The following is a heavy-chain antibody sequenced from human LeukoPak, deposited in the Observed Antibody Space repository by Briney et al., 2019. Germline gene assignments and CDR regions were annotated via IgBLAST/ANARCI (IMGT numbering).Heavy chain of an antibody. CDR2: IYNTGST. J-gene: IGHJ6*03. Sequence: SETLSLTCTVSGASITSYYWIWIRQPPGKGLEWIGYIYNTGSTSYNPSLKSRVTISEDTSKNQFSLKLSSVTAADTAVYYCTRGGDYDFWSGYSNYYYMDAWGKGTTVTVSS. CDR1: GASITSYY. D-gene: IGHD3-3*01. V-gene: IGHV4-59*01. CDR3: TRGGDYDFWSGYSNYYYMDA.